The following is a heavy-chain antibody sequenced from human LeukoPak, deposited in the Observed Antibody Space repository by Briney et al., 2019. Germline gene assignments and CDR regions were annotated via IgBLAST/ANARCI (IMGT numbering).Heavy chain of an antibody. D-gene: IGHD6-6*01. V-gene: IGHV4-39*01. Sequence: SETLSLTCTVSGGSISSSSYYWGWIRQPPGKGLEWIGSIYYSGSTYYNPSLKSRVTISVDTSKKQFSLNLSSVTAADTAVYYCARTGAVAARRAQDYWGQGTLVTVSS. CDR2: IYYSGST. J-gene: IGHJ4*02. CDR3: ARTGAVAARRAQDY. CDR1: GGSISSSSYY.